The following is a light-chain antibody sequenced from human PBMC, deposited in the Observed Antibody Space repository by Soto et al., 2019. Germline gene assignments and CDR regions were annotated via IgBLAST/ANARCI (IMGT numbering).Light chain of an antibody. Sequence: QSALTQPRSVSGSPGQSVTISCTGTSSDVGGYDYVSWYQQHPGKAPKLMIYDVSKRPSGVPDRFSGSKSGNTASLTSSGLQAEDEADYYCCSYAGSYVFASGTKLTVL. V-gene: IGLV2-11*01. CDR2: DVS. CDR3: CSYAGSYV. J-gene: IGLJ1*01. CDR1: SSDVGGYDY.